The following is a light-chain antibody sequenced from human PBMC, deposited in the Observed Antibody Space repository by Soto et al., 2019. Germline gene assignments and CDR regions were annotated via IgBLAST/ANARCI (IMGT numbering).Light chain of an antibody. CDR1: QSVSSN. CDR3: QQYNNWPPLT. CDR2: GAS. J-gene: IGKJ4*01. Sequence: EIVMTQSPATLSVSPGERATLSCRASQSVSSNLAWSQKKPGQAPRLLIYGASTRATGIPARFSGSGSGTDFTLTISGLQSEDFAGYYCQQYNNWPPLTFGGGTKVEIK. V-gene: IGKV3-15*01.